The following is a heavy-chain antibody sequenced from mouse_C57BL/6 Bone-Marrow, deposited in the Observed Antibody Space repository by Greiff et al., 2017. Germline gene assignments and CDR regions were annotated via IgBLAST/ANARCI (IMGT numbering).Heavy chain of an antibody. J-gene: IGHJ2*01. Sequence: LMESGGGLVKPGGSLKLSCAASGFTFSDYGMHWVRQAPEKGLEWVAYISSGSSTIYYADTVKGRFTISRDNAKNTLFLQMTSLRSEDTAMYYCARNYYGSSQYYFDYWGQGTTLTVSS. D-gene: IGHD1-1*01. CDR2: ISSGSSTI. V-gene: IGHV5-17*01. CDR3: ARNYYGSSQYYFDY. CDR1: GFTFSDYG.